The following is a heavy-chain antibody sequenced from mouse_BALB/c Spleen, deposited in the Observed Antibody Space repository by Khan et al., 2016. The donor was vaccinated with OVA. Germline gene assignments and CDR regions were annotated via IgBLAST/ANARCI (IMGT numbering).Heavy chain of an antibody. V-gene: IGHV5-4*02. D-gene: IGHD1-1*02. CDR1: GFTFSDYS. CDR2: ISVGGSYT. J-gene: IGHJ3*01. CDR3: ARDRGYYYGYVAWFAY. Sequence: EVELVESGGGLVKPGGSLKLSCAASGFTFSDYSMYWVRQTPEKRLEWVATISVGGSYTDYPDSVKGRFTISRDNAKNNLYLQMSSLKSEDTAFYYWARDRGYYYGYVAWFAYWGQGTLVTVSA.